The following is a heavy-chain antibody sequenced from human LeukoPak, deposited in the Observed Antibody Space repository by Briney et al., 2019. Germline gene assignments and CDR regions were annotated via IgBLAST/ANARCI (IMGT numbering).Heavy chain of an antibody. V-gene: IGHV3-9*01. J-gene: IGHJ3*02. CDR3: AKDLAAAGTGAFDI. CDR2: ISWNSGSI. D-gene: IGHD6-13*01. CDR1: GFTFDDYA. Sequence: PGRSLRLSCAASGFTFDDYAMHWVRQAPGKGLEWVSGISWNSGSIGYADSVKGRFTISRDNAKNSLYLQMNSLRAEDTALYYCAKDLAAAGTGAFDIWGQGTMVTVSS.